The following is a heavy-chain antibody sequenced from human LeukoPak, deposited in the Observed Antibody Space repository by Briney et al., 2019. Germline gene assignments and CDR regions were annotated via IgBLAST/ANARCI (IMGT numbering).Heavy chain of an antibody. CDR3: ARVSVLSYYFDY. CDR2: IYYSGST. D-gene: IGHD4/OR15-4a*01. V-gene: IGHV4-39*07. J-gene: IGHJ4*02. CDR1: GGSISSSSYY. Sequence: ASETLSLTCTVSGGSISSSSYYWGWIRQPPGKGLEWIGSIYYSGSTYYNPSLKSRVTISVDTSKNQFSLKLSSVTAADTAVYYCARVSVLSYYFDYWGQGTLVTVSS.